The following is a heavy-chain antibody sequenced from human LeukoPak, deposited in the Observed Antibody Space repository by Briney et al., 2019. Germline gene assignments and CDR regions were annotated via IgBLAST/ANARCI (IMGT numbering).Heavy chain of an antibody. D-gene: IGHD4-17*01. CDR1: GDSVSSVY. J-gene: IGHJ4*02. V-gene: IGHV4-59*02. CDR3: ARDLGGYGDYLN. CDR2: IYYNGYT. Sequence: PSETLSLTCNVSGDSVSSVYWSWIRQPPGKGLEWIGYIYYNGYTDYNPSLKSRVTISVDTSKNQLSLHLSSVTAADTAVYYCARDLGGYGDYLNWGQGTLVTVSS.